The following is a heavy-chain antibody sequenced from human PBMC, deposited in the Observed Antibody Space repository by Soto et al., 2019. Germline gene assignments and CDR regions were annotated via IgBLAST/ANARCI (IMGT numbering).Heavy chain of an antibody. CDR3: ARDKQKDFWSGYSSGYFDY. CDR2: IIPIFGTA. J-gene: IGHJ4*02. V-gene: IGHV1-69*01. D-gene: IGHD3-3*01. CDR1: GGTFSSYA. Sequence: QVQLVQSGAEVKKPGSSVKVSCKASGGTFSSYAISWVRQAPGQGLEWMGGIIPIFGTANYAQKFQGRVTITADESTSTAYMELSSLRSEDTAVYYCARDKQKDFWSGYSSGYFDYWGQGTLVTVSS.